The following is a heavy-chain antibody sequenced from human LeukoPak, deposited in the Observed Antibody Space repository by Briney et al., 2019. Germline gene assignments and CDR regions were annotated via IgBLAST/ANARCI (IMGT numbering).Heavy chain of an antibody. Sequence: ASVKVSCKASGYTFTSYDISWVRQATGQGLEWMGWMNPNSGNTGYAQKFQGRVTMTRNTSISTAYMELNSLRSEDTAVYYCARRSQAGGTGIGYWGQGTLVTVSS. J-gene: IGHJ4*02. CDR1: GYTFTSYD. V-gene: IGHV1-8*01. CDR2: MNPNSGNT. D-gene: IGHD6-19*01. CDR3: ARRSQAGGTGIGY.